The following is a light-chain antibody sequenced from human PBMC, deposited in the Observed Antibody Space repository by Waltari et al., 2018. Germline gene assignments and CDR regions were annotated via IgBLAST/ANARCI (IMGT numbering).Light chain of an antibody. CDR3: QQYDYWPWT. V-gene: IGKV3D-15*01. Sequence: IVMTQSPATLSLSPGESVTLSCRASQSVRSTFAWFQQKPGQPPRLLIYGTSTRATGIPARFTGSGSGTEFSLTISSLQPEDFATYYCQQYDYWPWTFGQGTRVETK. CDR2: GTS. J-gene: IGKJ1*01. CDR1: QSVRST.